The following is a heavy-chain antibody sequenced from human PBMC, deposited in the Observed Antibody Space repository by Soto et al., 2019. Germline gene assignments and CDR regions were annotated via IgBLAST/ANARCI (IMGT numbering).Heavy chain of an antibody. J-gene: IGHJ6*02. CDR2: IIPIFGTA. CDR3: ARDTLSIAARPGYYYYGMDV. V-gene: IGHV1-69*12. CDR1: GGTFSSYA. D-gene: IGHD6-6*01. Sequence: QVQLVQSGAEVKKPGSSVKVSCKASGGTFSSYAISWVRQAPGQGLEWMGGIIPIFGTANYAQKFQGRVTIPADESTSTAYMELSSRRSEDTAVYYCARDTLSIAARPGYYYYGMDVWGQGTTVTVSS.